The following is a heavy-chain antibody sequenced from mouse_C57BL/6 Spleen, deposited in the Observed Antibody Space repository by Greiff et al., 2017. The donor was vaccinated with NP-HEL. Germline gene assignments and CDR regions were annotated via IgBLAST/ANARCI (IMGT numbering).Heavy chain of an antibody. CDR3: ATLYYYAPPFAY. CDR1: GYTFTSYW. CDR2: IHPNSGST. Sequence: QVQLQQSGAELVKPGASVKLSCKASGYTFTSYWMHWVKQRPGQGLEWIGMIHPNSGSTNYNEKFKSKATLTVDKSSSTAYMQLSSLTSEDSAVYYCATLYYYAPPFAYWGQGTLVTVSA. D-gene: IGHD1-1*01. V-gene: IGHV1-64*01. J-gene: IGHJ3*01.